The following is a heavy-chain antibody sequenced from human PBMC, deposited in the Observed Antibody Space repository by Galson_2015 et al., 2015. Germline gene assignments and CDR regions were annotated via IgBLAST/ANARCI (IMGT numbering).Heavy chain of an antibody. V-gene: IGHV1-46*01. D-gene: IGHD3-22*01. CDR1: GYTFTSYY. J-gene: IGHJ3*02. CDR2: INPSGGST. CDR3: AREPPVTMIVVPDAFDI. Sequence: SVKVSCKASGYTFTSYYMHWVRQAPGQGLEWMGIINPSGGSTSYAQKFQGRVTMTRDTSTSTVYMELSSLRSEDTAVYYCAREPPVTMIVVPDAFDIWGQGTMVTVSS.